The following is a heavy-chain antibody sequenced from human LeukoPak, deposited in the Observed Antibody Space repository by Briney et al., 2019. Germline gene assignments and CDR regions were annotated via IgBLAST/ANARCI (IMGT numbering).Heavy chain of an antibody. CDR3: ARDDYLGY. CDR1: GFTFSSYS. D-gene: IGHD3-16*01. CDR2: INQDGSAK. V-gene: IGHV3-7*05. Sequence: GGSLRLSCAASGFTFSSYSMNWVRQAPGRGLEWVAHINQDGSAKNYVDPVKGRFTISRDNAKNSVYLQLDTLRAEDTAVYFCARDDYLGYWGQGTLVTVSS. J-gene: IGHJ4*02.